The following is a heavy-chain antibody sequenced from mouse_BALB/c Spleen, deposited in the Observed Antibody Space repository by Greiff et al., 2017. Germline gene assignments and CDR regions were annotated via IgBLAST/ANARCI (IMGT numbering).Heavy chain of an antibody. D-gene: IGHD1-1*01. Sequence: EVQRVESGGGLVQPGGSRKLSCAASGFTFSSFGMHWVRQAPEKGLEWVAYISSGSSTIYYADTVKGRFTISRDNPKNTLFLQMTSLRSEDTAMYYCARSSFITTVVSFDYWGQGTTLTVSS. V-gene: IGHV5-17*02. J-gene: IGHJ2*01. CDR3: ARSSFITTVVSFDY. CDR1: GFTFSSFG. CDR2: ISSGSSTI.